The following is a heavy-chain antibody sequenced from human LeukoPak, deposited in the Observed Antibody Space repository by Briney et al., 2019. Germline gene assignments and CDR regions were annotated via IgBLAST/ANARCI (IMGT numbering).Heavy chain of an antibody. Sequence: GGSLRLSCAASGFTFSNFWMHWVRQAPGKGLVWVALIYGDGSFTRYADSVKGRFTISRDNAKNSLYLQMNSLRAEDTAVYYCARHDTAMATDYGMDVWGQGTTVTVSS. CDR2: IYGDGSFT. D-gene: IGHD5-18*01. J-gene: IGHJ6*02. CDR1: GFTFSNFW. V-gene: IGHV3-74*01. CDR3: ARHDTAMATDYGMDV.